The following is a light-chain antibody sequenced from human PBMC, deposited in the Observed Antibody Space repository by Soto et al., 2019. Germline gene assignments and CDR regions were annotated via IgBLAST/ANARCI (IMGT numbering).Light chain of an antibody. CDR1: SSNIGADYG. Sequence: QSVLTQPPSVSGAPGQRVTISCAGSSSNIGADYGVHWYQQLPGTAPRLLIYDNNNRPSGVPDRFSGSKSGTSASLTITGLQAVDEADYSCQSYDSSLTDVVFGGGTQLTVL. CDR2: DNN. CDR3: QSYDSSLTDVV. V-gene: IGLV1-40*01. J-gene: IGLJ7*01.